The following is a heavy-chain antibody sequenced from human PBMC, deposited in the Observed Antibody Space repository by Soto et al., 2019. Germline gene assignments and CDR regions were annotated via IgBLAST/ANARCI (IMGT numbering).Heavy chain of an antibody. CDR3: ARDQSPSGGWPGMDV. CDR2: INPNSGGT. V-gene: IGHV1-2*02. CDR1: GYTFTDYY. Sequence: ASVKVSCKASGYTFTDYYMHWVRQAPGQGLEWMGWINPNSGGTNYAQKFQGRVTMTRDTSISTAYMELNRLRSDDTAVYYCARDQSPSGGWPGMDVWGQGTTVTVSS. J-gene: IGHJ6*02. D-gene: IGHD6-19*01.